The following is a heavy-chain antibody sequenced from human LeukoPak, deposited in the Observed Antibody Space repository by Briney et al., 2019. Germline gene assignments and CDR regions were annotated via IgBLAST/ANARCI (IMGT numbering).Heavy chain of an antibody. Sequence: PGGSLRLSCAASGFTFSSYGMHWVRQAPGKGLEWVAVISYDGSNKYYADSVKGRFTISRDNSKNTLYLQMNSLRAEDTAVYYCAKDPPRIAAEPTYYFDYWGQGTLVTVSS. V-gene: IGHV3-30*18. CDR3: AKDPPRIAAEPTYYFDY. D-gene: IGHD6-13*01. CDR1: GFTFSSYG. J-gene: IGHJ4*02. CDR2: ISYDGSNK.